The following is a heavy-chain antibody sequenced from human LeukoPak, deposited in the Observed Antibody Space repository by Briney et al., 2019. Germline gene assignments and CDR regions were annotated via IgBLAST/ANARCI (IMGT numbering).Heavy chain of an antibody. Sequence: ASVKVSCKASGYTFTSYDINWVRQATGQGLEWMGRMNPNSGNTGYAQKFQGRVTITRNTSISTAYMELSSLRSEDTAVYYCARWGPRRDGYKADYWGQGTLVTVSS. CDR2: MNPNSGNT. CDR1: GYTFTSYD. D-gene: IGHD5-24*01. V-gene: IGHV1-8*03. CDR3: ARWGPRRDGYKADY. J-gene: IGHJ4*02.